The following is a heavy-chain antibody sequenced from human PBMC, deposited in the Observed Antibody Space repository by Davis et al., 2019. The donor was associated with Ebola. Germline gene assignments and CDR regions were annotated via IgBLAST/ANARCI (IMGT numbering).Heavy chain of an antibody. J-gene: IGHJ5*02. V-gene: IGHV1-69*13. Sequence: SVKVSCKASGGTFSSYAISWVRQAPGQGLEWMGGIIPIFGTANYAQKFQGRVTITADESTSTAYMELSSLRSEDTAVYYCTRDRKGQWLRWFDPWGQGTLVTVSS. CDR1: GGTFSSYA. D-gene: IGHD6-19*01. CDR3: TRDRKGQWLRWFDP. CDR2: IIPIFGTA.